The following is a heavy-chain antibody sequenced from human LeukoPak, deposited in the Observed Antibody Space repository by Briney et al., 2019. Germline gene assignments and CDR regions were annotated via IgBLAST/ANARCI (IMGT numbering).Heavy chain of an antibody. CDR2: IYYSGST. V-gene: IGHV4-39*07. D-gene: IGHD5-18*01. CDR3: ARDGRGYSYGWGAFDI. Sequence: SETLSLTCTVSGGSISSSSYYWGWIRQPPGKGLEWIGSIYYSGSTYYNPSLKSRVPISVDTSKNQFSLKLSSVTAADTAVYYCARDGRGYSYGWGAFDIWGQGTMVTVSS. CDR1: GGSISSSSYY. J-gene: IGHJ3*02.